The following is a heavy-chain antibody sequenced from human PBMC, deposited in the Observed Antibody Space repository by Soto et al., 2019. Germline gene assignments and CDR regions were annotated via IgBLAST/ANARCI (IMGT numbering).Heavy chain of an antibody. CDR2: IRSKANSYAT. V-gene: IGHV3-73*01. Sequence: PVGSLRLSCASSVFIFSGSALHCVRQSSGKGLEWVGRIRSKANSYATAYGASMKGRFTISRDDSKSTTYLQMNGLKTDDTAVYYCARHDGWDTTMINSFGYWGPGALVTVS. J-gene: IGHJ4*02. CDR3: ARHDGWDTTMINSFGY. D-gene: IGHD5-18*01. CDR1: VFIFSGSA.